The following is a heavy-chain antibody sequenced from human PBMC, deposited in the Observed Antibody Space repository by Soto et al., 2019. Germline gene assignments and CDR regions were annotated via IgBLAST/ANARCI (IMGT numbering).Heavy chain of an antibody. CDR1: GYSFTNND. J-gene: IGHJ5*02. V-gene: IGHV1-8*01. D-gene: IGHD3-16*01. CDR2: MNPGSGDT. Sequence: GASVKVSFKASGYSFTNNDVSWLRQATGQGLEWMGWMNPGSGDTGYAQKFQGRVTMTRDISIATAYMELSSLRSDDTAIYYCARMATFGSLNWFDPWGQGTPVTVSS. CDR3: ARMATFGSLNWFDP.